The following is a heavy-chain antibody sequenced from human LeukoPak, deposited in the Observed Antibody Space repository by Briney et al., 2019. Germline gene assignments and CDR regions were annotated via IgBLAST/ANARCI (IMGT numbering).Heavy chain of an antibody. CDR1: GGSISSGGYS. V-gene: IGHV4-30-2*01. J-gene: IGHJ4*02. D-gene: IGHD4-23*01. Sequence: PSGTLSLTCAVSGGSISSGGYSWSWIRQPPGKGLEWIGYIYHSGSTYYNPSLKSRVTISVDRSKNQFSLKLSSVTAADTAVYYCARDCGGKAYCYWGQGTLVTVSS. CDR3: ARDCGGKAYCY. CDR2: IYHSGST.